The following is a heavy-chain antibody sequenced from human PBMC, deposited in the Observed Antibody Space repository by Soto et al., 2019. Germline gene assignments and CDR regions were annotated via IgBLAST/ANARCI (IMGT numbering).Heavy chain of an antibody. Sequence: PSETLSLTCTVSGGSISSGDYYWSWIRQPPGKGLEWIGYIYYSGSTYYNPSLKSRVTISVDTSKNQFSLKLSSVTAADTAVYYCARVRRWGAMDTAFDYWGQGTLVTVSS. CDR2: IYYSGST. CDR1: GGSISSGDYY. J-gene: IGHJ4*02. CDR3: ARVRRWGAMDTAFDY. D-gene: IGHD5-18*01. V-gene: IGHV4-30-4*01.